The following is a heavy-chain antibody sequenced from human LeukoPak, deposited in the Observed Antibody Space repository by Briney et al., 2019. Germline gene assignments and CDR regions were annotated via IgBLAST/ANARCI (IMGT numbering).Heavy chain of an antibody. Sequence: GGSLRLSCAASGSTFSSYAMSWVRQAPGEGLEWVSAISGSGGSTYYADSVKGRFTISRDNSKNTLYLQMNSLRAEDTAVYYCARTMVRGAPGALPHWGQGTLVTVSS. CDR1: GSTFSSYA. D-gene: IGHD3-10*01. J-gene: IGHJ1*01. CDR2: ISGSGGST. CDR3: ARTMVRGAPGALPH. V-gene: IGHV3-23*01.